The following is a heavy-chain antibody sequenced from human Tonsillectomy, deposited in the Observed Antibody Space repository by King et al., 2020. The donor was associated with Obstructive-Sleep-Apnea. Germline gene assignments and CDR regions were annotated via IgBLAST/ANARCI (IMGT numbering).Heavy chain of an antibody. Sequence: QLVQSGAEVRKPGSSVTVSCKASGGTFSNYTISWVRQAPGQGLEWMGGIMPIANVVKLAQRFQDRVTIIADRSTSTAYMELGSLTKDDTAVYYCAGTPPPVPVADSSLWEHVFCYALDVWAQGTTVTVSS. CDR1: GGTFSNYT. J-gene: IGHJ6*02. CDR3: AGTPPPVPVADSSLWEHVFCYALDV. V-gene: IGHV1-69*17. CDR2: IMPIANVV. D-gene: IGHD1-26*01.